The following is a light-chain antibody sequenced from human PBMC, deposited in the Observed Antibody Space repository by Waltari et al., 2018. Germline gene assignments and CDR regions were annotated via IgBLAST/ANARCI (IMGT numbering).Light chain of an antibody. CDR1: QSVSNH. J-gene: IGKJ5*01. CDR2: GAS. V-gene: IGKV3-15*01. Sequence: EIVMTQSPATLSVSPGERATLSCRASQSVSNHLAWYQQKPGQAPSLLIHGASTRATGIPARFSGSGSGTEFTLTISSLQSEDFAVYYCQQYNNWPPTTFGQGTRLEIK. CDR3: QQYNNWPPTT.